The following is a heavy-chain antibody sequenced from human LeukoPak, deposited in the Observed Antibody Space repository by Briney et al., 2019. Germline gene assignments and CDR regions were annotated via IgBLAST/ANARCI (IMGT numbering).Heavy chain of an antibody. CDR3: ARGPPPITIFGVVTANWFDP. J-gene: IGHJ5*02. CDR2: IIPILGIA. CDR1: GGTLSSYT. D-gene: IGHD3-3*01. Sequence: SVKVSCKASGGTLSSYTISWVRQAPGQGLEWIGRIIPILGIANYAQKFQGRVTITADKSKSTAYMELSSLRSEGPAVYYCARGPPPITIFGVVTANWFDPWGQGTLVTVSS. V-gene: IGHV1-69*02.